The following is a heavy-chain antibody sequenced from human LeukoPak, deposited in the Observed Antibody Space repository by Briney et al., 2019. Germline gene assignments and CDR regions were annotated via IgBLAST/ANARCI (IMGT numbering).Heavy chain of an antibody. CDR3: AKGPYCSSTSCYKANWYFDL. Sequence: GGSLRLSCAASEFTFSNYDINWVRQAPGKGLEWVAFIRYDGSNKYYADSVKGRFTISRDNSKNTLYLQMNSLRAEDTAVYYCAKGPYCSSTSCYKANWYFDLWGRGTLVTVSS. D-gene: IGHD2-2*02. V-gene: IGHV3-30*02. CDR1: EFTFSNYD. J-gene: IGHJ2*01. CDR2: IRYDGSNK.